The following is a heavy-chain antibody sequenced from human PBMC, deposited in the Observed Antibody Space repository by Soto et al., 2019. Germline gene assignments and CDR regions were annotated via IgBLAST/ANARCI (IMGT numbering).Heavy chain of an antibody. D-gene: IGHD2-2*01. CDR2: INPDSGGT. J-gene: IGHJ2*01. V-gene: IGHV1-2*02. CDR3: AIRTGQLAIISEFDGDWFFEV. CDR1: GFTFSDNL. Sequence: QVQLVQSGAELKKPGASVNISCTASGFTFSDNLINWVRQAPGQGLEWVGWINPDSGGTNLAQRFQGRVTMTSDTSINTAYMELSSLRSDDTAVYYCAIRTGQLAIISEFDGDWFFEVWGRGTLVTVSS.